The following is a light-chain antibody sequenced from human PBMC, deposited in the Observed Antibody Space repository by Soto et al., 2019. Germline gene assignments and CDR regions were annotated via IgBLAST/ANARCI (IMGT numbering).Light chain of an antibody. CDR1: TSDVGGYDY. CDR2: DVI. J-gene: IGLJ2*01. Sequence: QSALTQPRSVSGSPGQSVTISCTGTTSDVGGYDYVSWYQQHPGKAPKLMIYDVIKRPSGVPDRFSGSKSGNTASLTISGLQAEDEADYYFCSYAGGYTFGVFGGGTKLTVL. CDR3: CSYAGGYTFGV. V-gene: IGLV2-11*01.